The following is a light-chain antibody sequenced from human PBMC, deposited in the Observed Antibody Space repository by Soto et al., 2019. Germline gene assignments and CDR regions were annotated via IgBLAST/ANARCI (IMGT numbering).Light chain of an antibody. J-gene: IGKJ2*01. CDR1: QSVSSNY. Sequence: EIVLTQSPGTLSLSPGERATLSCRASQSVSSNYLAWYQQKPGQAPRLLIYGASSRATGIPDRFSGSGSGTDFTLTISRLEPEDFALYYFQHYGRSAYTFGQGTTLHIK. CDR2: GAS. V-gene: IGKV3-20*01. CDR3: QHYGRSAYT.